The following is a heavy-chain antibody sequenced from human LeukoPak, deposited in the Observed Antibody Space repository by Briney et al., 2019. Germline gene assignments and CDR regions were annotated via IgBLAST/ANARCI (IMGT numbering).Heavy chain of an antibody. CDR3: ARRNPSYGSGSVDY. CDR1: GESFSGYY. CDR2: IKHSGST. J-gene: IGHJ4*02. D-gene: IGHD3-10*01. Sequence: SETLSLTCAVYGESFSGYYWSWIRQPPGKGLEWIGEIKHSGSTNYNPSLKSRVTISVNPSKNQCSLKLSSVTAADTAVYYCARRNPSYGSGSVDYWGQGTLVTVSS. V-gene: IGHV4-34*01.